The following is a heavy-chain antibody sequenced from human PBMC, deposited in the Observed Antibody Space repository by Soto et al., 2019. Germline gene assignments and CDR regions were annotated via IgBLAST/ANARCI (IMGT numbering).Heavy chain of an antibody. CDR2: ISGSGGGT. CDR3: AKDPPQTGTTFDY. Sequence: PGGSLRLSCAASGFTFSSYAMSWVRQAPGKGLEWVSTISGSGGGTYYADSVKGRFTISRDNSKNSLYLQMNSLRAEDTAVYYCAKDPPQTGTTFDYWGQGTLVTSPQ. J-gene: IGHJ4*02. D-gene: IGHD1-1*01. CDR1: GFTFSSYA. V-gene: IGHV3-23*01.